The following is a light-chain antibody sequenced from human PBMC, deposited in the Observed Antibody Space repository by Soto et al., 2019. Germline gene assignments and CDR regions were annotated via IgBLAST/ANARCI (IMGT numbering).Light chain of an antibody. CDR2: AAS. J-gene: IGKJ1*01. Sequence: DIQMTQSPSSLSASVGDRVTITCRASQSISSYLNRYQQKPGKAPKLLIYAASSLQSGVPSSFSGSGSGTDFTLTISSLQPEDFATYYCQQSYSTPRTFGQGTKVEIK. CDR3: QQSYSTPRT. CDR1: QSISSY. V-gene: IGKV1-39*01.